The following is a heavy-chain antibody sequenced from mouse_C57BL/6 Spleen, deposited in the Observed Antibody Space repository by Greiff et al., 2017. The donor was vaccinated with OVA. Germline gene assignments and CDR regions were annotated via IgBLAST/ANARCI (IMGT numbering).Heavy chain of an antibody. Sequence: EVMLVESGPELVKPGDSVKISCKASGYSFTGYFMNWVMQSPGKSLEWIGRINPYNGDTFYNQKFKGKATLTVDKSSSTAHMELRSLTSEDSAVYYCARWGLRQDFDYWGEGTTLTDSS. CDR1: GYSFTGYF. CDR3: ARWGLRQDFDY. V-gene: IGHV1-20*01. D-gene: IGHD2-2*01. J-gene: IGHJ2*01. CDR2: INPYNGDT.